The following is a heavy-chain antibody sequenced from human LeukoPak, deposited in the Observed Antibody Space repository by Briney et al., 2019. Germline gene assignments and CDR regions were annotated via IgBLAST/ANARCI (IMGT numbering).Heavy chain of an antibody. CDR2: INPNSGGT. Sequence: ASVKVSCKASGYTFTGYYMHWVRRAPGQGLERMGWINPNSGGTNYAQKFQGRVTMTRDTSISTAYMELSSLRSDDTAVYYCARVRGGNNYHFDYWGQGTLVTVSS. D-gene: IGHD1-26*01. J-gene: IGHJ4*02. V-gene: IGHV1-2*02. CDR1: GYTFTGYY. CDR3: ARVRGGNNYHFDY.